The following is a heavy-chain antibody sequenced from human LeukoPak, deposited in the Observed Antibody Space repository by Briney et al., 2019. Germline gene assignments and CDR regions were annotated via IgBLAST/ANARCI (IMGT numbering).Heavy chain of an antibody. CDR3: ARDDGFFWSFDY. J-gene: IGHJ4*02. CDR2: IYTSGST. Sequence: PSETLSLTCTVSGDSISSHYWGWIRQPAGKGLEWIGRIYTSGSTNYNPSLKSRVTMSVDTSKNQFSLKLSSVTAADTAVYYCARDDGFFWSFDYWGQGTLATVSS. CDR1: GDSISSHY. D-gene: IGHD3-3*01. V-gene: IGHV4-4*07.